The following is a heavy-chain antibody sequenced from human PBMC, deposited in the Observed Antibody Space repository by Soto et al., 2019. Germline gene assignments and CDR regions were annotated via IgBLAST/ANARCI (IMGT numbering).Heavy chain of an antibody. J-gene: IGHJ4*02. D-gene: IGHD3-22*01. Sequence: GESLKISCKGSGYSFTSYWIGWVRQMPGKGLEWMGIIYPGDSDTRYSPSFQGQVTISADKSISTAYLQWSSLKASDTAMYYCARCLHYDCSGYRGCFDYWGQGTLVTVSS. CDR1: GYSFTSYW. V-gene: IGHV5-51*01. CDR2: IYPGDSDT. CDR3: ARCLHYDCSGYRGCFDY.